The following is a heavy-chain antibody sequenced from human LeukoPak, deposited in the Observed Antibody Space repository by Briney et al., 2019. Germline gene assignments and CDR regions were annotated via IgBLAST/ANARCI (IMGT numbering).Heavy chain of an antibody. CDR1: GDSIGSSSYY. CDR2: IFYSGST. CDR3: ARQVAIVEPTDPNWFDS. D-gene: IGHD1-26*01. Sequence: SETLSLTCNVSGDSIGSSSYYWGWIRQTPEKGLEWIGSIFYSGSTYYTPSLKSRVTMSLDTSKNQFSLRLTSVTAADTAVYYCARQVAIVEPTDPNWFDSWGQGTLVTVYS. V-gene: IGHV4-39*07. J-gene: IGHJ5*01.